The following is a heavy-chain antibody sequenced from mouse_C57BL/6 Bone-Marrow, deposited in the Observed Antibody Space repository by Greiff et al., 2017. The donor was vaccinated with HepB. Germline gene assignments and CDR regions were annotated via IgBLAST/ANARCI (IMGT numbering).Heavy chain of an antibody. Sequence: VHLVESGPELVKPGASVKISCKASGYAFSSSWMNWVKQRPGKGLEWIGRIYPGDGDTNYNGKFKGKATLTADKSSSTAYMQLSSLTSEDSAVYFCASYYYGSSLYAMDYWGQGTSVTVSS. V-gene: IGHV1-82*01. CDR3: ASYYYGSSLYAMDY. CDR2: IYPGDGDT. D-gene: IGHD1-1*01. J-gene: IGHJ4*01. CDR1: GYAFSSSW.